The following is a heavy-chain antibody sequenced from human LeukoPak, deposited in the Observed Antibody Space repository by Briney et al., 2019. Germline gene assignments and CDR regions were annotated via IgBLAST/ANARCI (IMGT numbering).Heavy chain of an antibody. Sequence: PGGSLRLSCAASGFTFSSYGMHWFRQAPGKGLEWVAVISYDGSNKYYADSVKGRFTISRDNSKNTLYLQMNSLRAEDTAVYYCAKESGGSYYFDYWGQGTLVTVSS. CDR2: ISYDGSNK. J-gene: IGHJ4*02. D-gene: IGHD1-26*01. CDR1: GFTFSSYG. V-gene: IGHV3-30*18. CDR3: AKESGGSYYFDY.